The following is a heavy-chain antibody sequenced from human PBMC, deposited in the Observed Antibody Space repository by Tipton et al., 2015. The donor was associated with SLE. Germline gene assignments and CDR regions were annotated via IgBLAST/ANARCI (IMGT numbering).Heavy chain of an antibody. V-gene: IGHV4-61*01. J-gene: IGHJ4*02. CDR3: ARQVIAAAGTFDY. CDR1: GGSVSSGSYY. D-gene: IGHD6-13*01. CDR2: IYYSGST. Sequence: TLSLTCTVSGGSVSSGSYYWSWIRQPPGKGLEWIGYIYYSGSTNYNPSLKSRVTISVDTSKNQFSLKLSSVTAADTAVYYCARQVIAAAGTFDYWGQGTLVTVSS.